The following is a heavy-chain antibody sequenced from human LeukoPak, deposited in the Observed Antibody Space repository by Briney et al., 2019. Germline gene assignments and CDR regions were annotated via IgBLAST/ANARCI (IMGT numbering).Heavy chain of an antibody. J-gene: IGHJ5*02. CDR2: INPNSGVT. Sequence: ASVKVSCKASAYTFTAYYIHWVRQAPGQGLEWMGWINPNSGVTKYAQDFQGRVTMTRDTSISTAYMELSSLTSDDTTIYYCARDRALSGYNWFDPWGQGTLVTVSS. CDR3: ARDRALSGYNWFDP. D-gene: IGHD5-12*01. V-gene: IGHV1-2*02. CDR1: AYTFTAYY.